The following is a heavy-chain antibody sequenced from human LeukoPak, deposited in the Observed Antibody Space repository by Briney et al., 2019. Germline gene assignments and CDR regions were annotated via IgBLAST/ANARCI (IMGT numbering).Heavy chain of an antibody. CDR2: MYARGIT. D-gene: IGHD1-20*01. V-gene: IGHV4-4*07. CDR1: GASIDHYY. Sequence: SETLSLTCTVSGASIDHYYWSWIRQPAGKGLEWIGRMYARGITNYKPSLKGRLTRSLDTSKNQFSLKLSSVTAADTAVYYCARVGRYNWNSHPNWFDPWGQGTLVTVSS. J-gene: IGHJ5*02. CDR3: ARVGRYNWNSHPNWFDP.